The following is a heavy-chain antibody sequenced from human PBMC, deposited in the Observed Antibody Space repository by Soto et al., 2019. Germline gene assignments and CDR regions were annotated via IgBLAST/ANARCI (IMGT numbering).Heavy chain of an antibody. J-gene: IGHJ1*01. Sequence: QVQLVQSGAEEKKPGASVKVSCKASGYPFTNYAMHWVRQAPGQRLEWMGWLNAANGNTKFSQKFQLRVTITRAPYATTAYMELSRLRGGGPAVYSCATVSRYDLPAYWGQGTLVTVSS. V-gene: IGHV1-3*05. CDR1: GYPFTNYA. CDR2: LNAANGNT. CDR3: ATVSRYDLPAY. D-gene: IGHD6-25*01.